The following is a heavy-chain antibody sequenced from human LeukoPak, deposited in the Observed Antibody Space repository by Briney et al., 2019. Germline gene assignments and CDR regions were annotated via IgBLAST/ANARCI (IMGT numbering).Heavy chain of an antibody. Sequence: SQTLSLTCTVSGTSISSGAYSWSWVRQHPGKGLEWIAYIYYSGNTYYNPSLKRRVTISVDTPKNQFSLKLSSVTAADTAVYYCARTITIFGALGYFDYWGQGTLVTVSS. D-gene: IGHD3-3*01. J-gene: IGHJ4*02. V-gene: IGHV4-31*03. CDR1: GTSISSGAYS. CDR3: ARTITIFGALGYFDY. CDR2: IYYSGNT.